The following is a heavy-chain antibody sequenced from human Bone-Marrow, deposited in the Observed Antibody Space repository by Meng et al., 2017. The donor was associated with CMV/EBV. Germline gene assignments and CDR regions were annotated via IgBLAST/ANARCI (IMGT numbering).Heavy chain of an antibody. J-gene: IGHJ6*01. Sequence: GGSLRLSCTASGFTFGDYAMSWVRQAPGKGLEWVSFIRGTRNGGTTEYAASVKGRFTISRDDSKSIAYLQMNSLKTEDTAVYYCSSPLTGGMDVWGQGTTVTVSS. CDR3: SSPLTGGMDV. V-gene: IGHV3-49*04. D-gene: IGHD7-27*01. CDR1: GFTFGDYA. CDR2: IRGTRNGGTT.